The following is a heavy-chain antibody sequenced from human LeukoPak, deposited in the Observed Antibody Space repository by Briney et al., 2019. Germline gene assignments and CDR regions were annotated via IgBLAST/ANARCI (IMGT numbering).Heavy chain of an antibody. CDR2: ISGSGDAT. CDR1: GFSFSSYA. V-gene: IGHV3-23*01. D-gene: IGHD1-26*01. Sequence: PGGSLRLSCAASGFSFSSYAMNWVRQAPGKGLEWVSFISGSGDATHYADSVKGRFTISRDNSKNTLCLQMNSLRAEDTAVYYCAKSRGESRGASNYWGQGTLVTVPS. J-gene: IGHJ4*02. CDR3: AKSRGESRGASNY.